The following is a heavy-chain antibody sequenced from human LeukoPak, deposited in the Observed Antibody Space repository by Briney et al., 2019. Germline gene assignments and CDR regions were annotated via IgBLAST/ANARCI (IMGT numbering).Heavy chain of an antibody. CDR3: AKGLVGTEYFQH. D-gene: IGHD2-8*02. V-gene: IGHV3-23*01. J-gene: IGHJ1*01. CDR1: GLSFSFYA. Sequence: GGSLRLSCAASGLSFSFYAMSWVRQAPGKGLEWISTISGSGGGTYYADSVKGRFTISRDNSKNTLSLQMNSLRAEDTAVYHCAKGLVGTEYFQHWGQGTLVTVSS. CDR2: ISGSGGGT.